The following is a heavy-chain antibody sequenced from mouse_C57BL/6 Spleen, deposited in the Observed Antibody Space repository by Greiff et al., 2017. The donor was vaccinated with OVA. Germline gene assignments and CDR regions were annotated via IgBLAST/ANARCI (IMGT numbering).Heavy chain of an antibody. CDR3: ARDYGSGGAMDY. CDR1: GYTFTSYW. Sequence: QVQLQQSGAELVKPGASVKLSCKASGYTFTSYWMQWVKQRPGQGLEWIGEIDPSDSYTNYNQKFKGKATLTVDTSSSTAYMQLSSLTSEDSAVYYCARDYGSGGAMDYWGQGTSVTVSS. V-gene: IGHV1-50*01. CDR2: IDPSDSYT. D-gene: IGHD1-1*01. J-gene: IGHJ4*01.